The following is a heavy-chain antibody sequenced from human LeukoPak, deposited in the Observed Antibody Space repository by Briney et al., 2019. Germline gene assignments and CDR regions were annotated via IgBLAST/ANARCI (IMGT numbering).Heavy chain of an antibody. Sequence: GASVKVSCKASGGTFSSYAISWVRQAPGQGLEWMGIINPSGGSTSYAQKFQGRVTMTRDTSTSTVYMELSSLRSEDTAVYYCAREGNWNRGILIDYWGQGTLVTVSS. CDR3: AREGNWNRGILIDY. V-gene: IGHV1-46*01. D-gene: IGHD1-20*01. CDR2: INPSGGST. J-gene: IGHJ4*02. CDR1: GGTFSSYA.